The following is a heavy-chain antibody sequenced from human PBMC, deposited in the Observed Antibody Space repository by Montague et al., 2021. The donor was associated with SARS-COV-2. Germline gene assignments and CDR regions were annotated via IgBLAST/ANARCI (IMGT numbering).Heavy chain of an antibody. Sequence: SETRSLTCTVSGGSISSYYWSWILQPPGRGLQWTGYISYSGSTNYNTSLKRRVTISVDTSKNHFTLRLSSVTAADTAVYYCANFRRTQLLFGTLYYGMDVWGQGTTVTVSS. CDR2: ISYSGST. J-gene: IGHJ6*02. D-gene: IGHD2-2*01. CDR1: GGSISSYY. CDR3: ANFRRTQLLFGTLYYGMDV. V-gene: IGHV4-59*01.